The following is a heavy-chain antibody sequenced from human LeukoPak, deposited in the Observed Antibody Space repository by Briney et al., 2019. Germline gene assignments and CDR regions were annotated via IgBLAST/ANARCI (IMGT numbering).Heavy chain of an antibody. CDR1: GITFSNYA. CDR2: FSGSGGGT. CDR3: AKRGVVIRVILVGFHKEAYYFDS. D-gene: IGHD3-22*01. Sequence: PGGSLRLSCAVSGITFSNYAMSWVRQAPGKGLEWVAGFSGSGGGTNYADSVKGRFTISRDNSKNTLYLQMNNLRVDDTAVYFCAKRGVVIRVILVGFHKEAYYFDSWGQGALVTVSS. J-gene: IGHJ4*02. V-gene: IGHV3-23*01.